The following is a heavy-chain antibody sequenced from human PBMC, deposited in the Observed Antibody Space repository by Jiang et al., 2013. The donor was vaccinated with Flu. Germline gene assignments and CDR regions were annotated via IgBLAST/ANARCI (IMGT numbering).Heavy chain of an antibody. CDR2: INPNSGGT. V-gene: IGHV1-2*04. Sequence: SGAEVKKPGASVKVSCKASGYTFTGYYMHWVRQAPGQGLEWMGWINPNSGGTNYAQKFQGWVTMTRDTSISTAYMELSRLRSDDTAVYYCARGRGLGALSSGDAFDIWGQGTMVTVSS. D-gene: IGHD3-22*01. J-gene: IGHJ3*02. CDR3: ARGRGLGALSSGDAFDI. CDR1: GYTFTGYY.